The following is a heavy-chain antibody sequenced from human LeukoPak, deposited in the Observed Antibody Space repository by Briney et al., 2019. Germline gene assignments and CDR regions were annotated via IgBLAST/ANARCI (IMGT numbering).Heavy chain of an antibody. CDR1: GGSISSSNW. Sequence: SETLSLTCAVSGGSISSSNWWSWVRQPPGKGLEWIGEIYHSGSTNYNPSLKSRGTISVDTSKNQFSLKLSSVTAADTAVYYCARQEAYCGGDCFLPFDYWGQGTLVTVSS. V-gene: IGHV4-4*02. J-gene: IGHJ4*02. CDR3: ARQEAYCGGDCFLPFDY. CDR2: IYHSGST. D-gene: IGHD2-21*02.